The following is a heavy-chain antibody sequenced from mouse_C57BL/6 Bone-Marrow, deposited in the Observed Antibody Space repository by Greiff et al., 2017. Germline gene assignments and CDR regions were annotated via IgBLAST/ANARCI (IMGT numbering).Heavy chain of an antibody. V-gene: IGHV1-15*01. D-gene: IGHD2-1*01. CDR3: TRYGNCRFAY. CDR2: IDPETGGT. Sequence: VKLQESGAELVRPGASVTLSCKASGYTFTDYEMHWVKQTPVHGLEWIGAIDPETGGTAYNQKFKGKAILTADQSSSTAYMELRSLTSEDSAVYYCTRYGNCRFAYWGQGTLVTVSA. J-gene: IGHJ3*01. CDR1: GYTFTDYE.